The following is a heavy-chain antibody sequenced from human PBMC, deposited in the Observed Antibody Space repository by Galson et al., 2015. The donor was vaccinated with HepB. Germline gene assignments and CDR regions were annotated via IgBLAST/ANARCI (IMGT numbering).Heavy chain of an antibody. CDR3: ASGCNYAPFQYYLDY. J-gene: IGHJ4*02. CDR1: GLTFSHYW. Sequence: SLRLSCAASGLTFSHYWMSWVRQAPGRGLEWVANIKKDGSEKNYVDSVKGRFTISRDNAKNSLYLQMNGLTPEDTAVYYCASGCNYAPFQYYLDYWGKGALVTVSS. CDR2: IKKDGSEK. V-gene: IGHV3-7*01. D-gene: IGHD5-24*01.